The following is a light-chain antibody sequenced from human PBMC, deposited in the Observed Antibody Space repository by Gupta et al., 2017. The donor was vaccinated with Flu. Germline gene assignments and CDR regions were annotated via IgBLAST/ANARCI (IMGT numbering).Light chain of an antibody. J-gene: IGLJ2*01. Sequence: SYELTQPPSVSVSPGPTASITCSGDKLGDKYACWYRQKPGQSPVLVIYQDSKRPSGIPERFSGSNSGNTATLTISGTQARDEADYYCQAWDSSTVVFGGGTKLTVL. CDR1: KLGDKY. V-gene: IGLV3-1*01. CDR3: QAWDSSTVV. CDR2: QDS.